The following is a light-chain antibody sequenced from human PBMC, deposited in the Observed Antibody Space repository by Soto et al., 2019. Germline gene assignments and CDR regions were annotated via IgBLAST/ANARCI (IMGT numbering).Light chain of an antibody. CDR1: QDINKN. Sequence: IQMTQSPSSLSASVVDRVTITCQASQDINKNLIWYQQKPGKAPKLLIYDASDLETGVPSRFSGSGSGTAFTFTISSLQPEDVATYYCQQYDNLPITFGQGTRLEIK. CDR3: QQYDNLPIT. V-gene: IGKV1-33*01. CDR2: DAS. J-gene: IGKJ5*01.